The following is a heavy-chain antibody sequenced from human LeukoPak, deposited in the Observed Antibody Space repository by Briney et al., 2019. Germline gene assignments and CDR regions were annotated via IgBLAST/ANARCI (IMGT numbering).Heavy chain of an antibody. CDR3: ARVRTTVTTFRFDY. CDR2: IYYSGSN. CDR1: GGSISSGGYY. Sequence: PSETLSLTCTVSGGSISSGGYYWSWIRQHPGKGLEWIGYIYYSGSNYYNPSLKSRVTISVDTSKNQFSLKLSSVTAADTAVYYCARVRTTVTTFRFDYWGQGTLVTVSS. V-gene: IGHV4-31*03. J-gene: IGHJ4*02. D-gene: IGHD4-17*01.